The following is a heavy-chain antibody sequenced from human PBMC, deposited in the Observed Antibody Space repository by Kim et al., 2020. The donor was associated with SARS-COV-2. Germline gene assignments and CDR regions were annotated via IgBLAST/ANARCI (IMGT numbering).Heavy chain of an antibody. D-gene: IGHD3-10*01. CDR1: GFTFSDYD. Sequence: GGSLRLSCAASGFTFSDYDMHWVRQRPGKGLEWVSAISRPGDTYYAGSVKGRFTISRENGKNFVYLHLNSLGAGDTAVYYCARGNYGSGTHSYFFYVMDV. V-gene: IGHV3-13*04. CDR3: ARGNYGSGTHSYFFYVMDV. CDR2: ISRPGDT. J-gene: IGHJ6*01.